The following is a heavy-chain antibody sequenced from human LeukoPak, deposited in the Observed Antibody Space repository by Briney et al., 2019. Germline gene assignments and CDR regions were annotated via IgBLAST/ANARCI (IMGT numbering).Heavy chain of an antibody. V-gene: IGHV4-59*08. CDR2: IYYSGST. CDR1: GGSTSSYY. Sequence: SETLSLTCTVSGGSTSSYYWSWIRQPPGKGLEWIGYIYYSGSTNYNPCLKSRVTISVDTSKNQFSLKLSSVTAADTAVYYCARWSTVTTLDYYYGMDVWGQGTTVTVSS. J-gene: IGHJ6*02. D-gene: IGHD4-17*01. CDR3: ARWSTVTTLDYYYGMDV.